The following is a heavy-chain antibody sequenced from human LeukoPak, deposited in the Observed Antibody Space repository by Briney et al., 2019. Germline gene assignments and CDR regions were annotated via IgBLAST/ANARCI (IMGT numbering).Heavy chain of an antibody. D-gene: IGHD3-10*01. CDR2: IYHSGST. V-gene: IGHV4-30-2*01. Sequence: SETLSLTCAVSGGSISSGGYSWSWIRQPPGRGLEWIGYIYHSGSTYYNPSLKSRVTISVDRSKNQFSLKLSSVTAADTAVYYCARITMVRGVFDYWGQGTLVTVSS. CDR3: ARITMVRGVFDY. CDR1: GGSISSGGYS. J-gene: IGHJ4*02.